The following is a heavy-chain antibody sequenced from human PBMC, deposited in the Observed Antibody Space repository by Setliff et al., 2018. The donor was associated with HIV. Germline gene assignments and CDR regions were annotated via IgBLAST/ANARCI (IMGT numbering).Heavy chain of an antibody. Sequence: SETLSLTCTVSGGSISSHYWSWIRQPPGKGLEWIAYIYYSGTTSYNPSLKSRVTISVDTSKNQFSLKLSSVTAADTAVYYCARGGFYSSDYYLLDYWGQGTLVTVSS. D-gene: IGHD6-19*01. CDR3: ARGGFYSSDYYLLDY. V-gene: IGHV4-59*11. CDR1: GGSISSHY. CDR2: IYYSGTT. J-gene: IGHJ4*02.